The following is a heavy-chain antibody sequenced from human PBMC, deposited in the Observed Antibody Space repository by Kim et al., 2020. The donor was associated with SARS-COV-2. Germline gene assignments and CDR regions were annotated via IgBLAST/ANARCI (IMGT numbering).Heavy chain of an antibody. Sequence: VKGRFNISRDDSKNTLYLQMNSLKTEDTAVYYCTTDIPAPDYYDSSGTFDYWGQGTLVTVSS. D-gene: IGHD3-22*01. J-gene: IGHJ4*02. V-gene: IGHV3-15*01. CDR3: TTDIPAPDYYDSSGTFDY.